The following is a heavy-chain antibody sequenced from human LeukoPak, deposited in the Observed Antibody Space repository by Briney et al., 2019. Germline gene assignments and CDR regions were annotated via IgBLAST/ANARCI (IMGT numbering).Heavy chain of an antibody. CDR1: GYTFTSYG. V-gene: IGHV1-18*01. CDR3: ARYYYDSSGYPGWFDP. D-gene: IGHD3-22*01. CDR2: ISAYNGNT. Sequence: ASVKVSCKASGYTFTSYGISWVRQAPGQGLEWMGWISAYNGNTNYAQKLQGRVTMTTDTSTSTAYMELRSLRSDDTAVYYCARYYYDSSGYPGWFDPWGQGTLVAVSS. J-gene: IGHJ5*02.